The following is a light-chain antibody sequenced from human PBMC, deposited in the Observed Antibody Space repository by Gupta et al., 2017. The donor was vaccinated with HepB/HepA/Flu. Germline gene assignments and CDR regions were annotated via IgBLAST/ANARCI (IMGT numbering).Light chain of an antibody. CDR3: AAWDDSRNVVI. V-gene: IGLV1-44*01. CDR2: NNS. J-gene: IGLJ2*01. CDR1: ASNIANNG. Sequence: QSVLPQPPSVSEPPGQRVIVSCYGGASNIANNGVSWYRQLPGTAPKLLIFNNSQRPSGVPDRISGSKSGTSASLAISGLQSEDEADYYCAAWDDSRNVVIFGGGTKVTVL.